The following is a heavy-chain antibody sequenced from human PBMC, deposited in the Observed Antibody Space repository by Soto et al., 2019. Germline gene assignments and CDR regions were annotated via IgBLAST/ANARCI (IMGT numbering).Heavy chain of an antibody. CDR2: IIPIFGTA. CDR1: GGTFSSYA. J-gene: IGHJ4*02. Sequence: QVQLVQSGAEVKQPGSSVKVSCKASGGTFSSYAISWVRQAPGQGLEWMGGIIPIFGTANYAQKFQGRVTITADESTSTAYMELSSLRSEDTAVYHCAGTYSSSSVADYWGQGTLVTVSS. D-gene: IGHD6-6*01. V-gene: IGHV1-69*01. CDR3: AGTYSSSSVADY.